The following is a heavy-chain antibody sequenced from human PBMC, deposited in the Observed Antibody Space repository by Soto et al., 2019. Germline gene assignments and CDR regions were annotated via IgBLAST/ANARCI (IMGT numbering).Heavy chain of an antibody. CDR1: GFNFGDYT. J-gene: IGHJ4*02. D-gene: IGHD3-3*01. CDR3: AKETFGVGWTLDF. Sequence: GGSLRLSCAASGFNFGDYTMTWVRQAPGKGLVWISTISGGGGNSYYADVVKGRFTITRDNSKNTLYLQMNSLKGEDTALYYCAKETFGVGWTLDFGGQGTLVTFS. V-gene: IGHV3-23*01. CDR2: ISGGGGNS.